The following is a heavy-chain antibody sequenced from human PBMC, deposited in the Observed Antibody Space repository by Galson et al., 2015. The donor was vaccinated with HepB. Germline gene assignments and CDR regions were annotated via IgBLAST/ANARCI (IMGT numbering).Heavy chain of an antibody. D-gene: IGHD6-13*01. J-gene: IGHJ4*02. V-gene: IGHV1-69*13. Sequence: SVKVSCKASGGTFSSYAISWVRQAPGQGLEWMGGIIPIFGTANYAQKFQGRVTITADESTSTAYMELSSLRSEDTAVYYCTGSSSWELNNFDYWGQGTLVTVSS. CDR1: GGTFSSYA. CDR2: IIPIFGTA. CDR3: TGSSSWELNNFDY.